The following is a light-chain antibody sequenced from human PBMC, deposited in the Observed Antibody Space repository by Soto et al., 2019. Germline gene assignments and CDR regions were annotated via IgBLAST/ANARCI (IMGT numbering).Light chain of an antibody. V-gene: IGKV1-27*01. CDR3: QKYNSAQFT. CDR1: QGISNF. J-gene: IGKJ3*01. CDR2: AAS. Sequence: DIQMTQSPSSLSASVGDRVTITCRASQGISNFLAWFQRKPGKVPKLLIYAASTLQSGVSSRFSGSGSGTDFTLTISSLQPEDAATYYCQKYNSAQFTFGPGTKVDIK.